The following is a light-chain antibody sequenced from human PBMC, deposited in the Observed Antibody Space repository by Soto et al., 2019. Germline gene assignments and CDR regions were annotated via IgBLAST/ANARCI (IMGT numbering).Light chain of an antibody. CDR3: CSYAGSYTLYV. V-gene: IGLV2-11*01. CDR2: DVN. CDR1: SSDVGGYTF. J-gene: IGLJ1*01. Sequence: QSVLTQPRSLSGSPGQSVTISCTGTSSDVGGYTFVSWYQQHPAKAPKLMIYDVNRRPSGVPDRFSGSKSGNTASLTISGLQAEDEADYYCCSYAGSYTLYVFGTGTKSPS.